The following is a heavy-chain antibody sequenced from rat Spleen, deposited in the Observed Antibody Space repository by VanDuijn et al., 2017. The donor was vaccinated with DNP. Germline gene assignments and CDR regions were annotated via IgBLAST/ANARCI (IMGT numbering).Heavy chain of an antibody. D-gene: IGHD1-4*01. CDR3: ARWPGYNPPYAMDA. CDR1: GYSITSNY. V-gene: IGHV3-1*01. Sequence: EVQLQESGPGLVKPSQSLSLTCSVTGYSITSNYWGWIRKFPGNKMEWVGHINYSGSTTYNPSLKSRISITRDTSKNQFFLQVNSVTTEDTATYYCARWPGYNPPYAMDAWGQGTSVTVSS. J-gene: IGHJ4*01. CDR2: INYSGST.